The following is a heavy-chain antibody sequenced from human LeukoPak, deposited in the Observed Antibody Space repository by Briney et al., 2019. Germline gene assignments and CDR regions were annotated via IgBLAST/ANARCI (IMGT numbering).Heavy chain of an antibody. J-gene: IGHJ6*04. CDR1: GYTFTSYA. CDR2: INAGNGNT. CDR3: ARMPYCSSTSCYFDYYGMDV. D-gene: IGHD2-2*01. Sequence: ASVKVSCKASGYTFTSYAMHWVRQAPGQRLEWMGWINAGNGNTKYSQKFQGRVTITRDTSASTAYMELSGLRSEGTAVYYCARMPYCSSTSCYFDYYGMDVWGKGTTVTVSS. V-gene: IGHV1-3*01.